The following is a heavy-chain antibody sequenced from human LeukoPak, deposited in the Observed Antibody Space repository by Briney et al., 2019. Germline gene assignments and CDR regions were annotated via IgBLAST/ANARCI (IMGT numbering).Heavy chain of an antibody. D-gene: IGHD3-10*01. CDR2: IYTRGST. Sequence: SETLSLTCTVSGGSISSYYWSWIRQPAGKGREWIGRIYTRGSTNYNPSLKSRVTMSVDTSKNQFSLKLSSVTAADTAVYYCATLLGPDAFDIWGQGTMVTVSS. J-gene: IGHJ3*02. V-gene: IGHV4-4*07. CDR3: ATLLGPDAFDI. CDR1: GGSISSYY.